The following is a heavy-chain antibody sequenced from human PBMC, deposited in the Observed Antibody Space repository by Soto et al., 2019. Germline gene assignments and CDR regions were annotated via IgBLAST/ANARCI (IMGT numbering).Heavy chain of an antibody. CDR1: GFGFSDFA. CDR2: LSYNGRHE. D-gene: IGHD2-2*01. V-gene: IGHV3-30*04. Sequence: GGSLRLSCTASGFGFSDFAMHWVRQAPGKGLEWVAVLSYNGRHEYYGDSVRGRFTISRDNSRNTLFLQMNSLRGEDTAVYYCARGGTSGWKSIDYWGQGVLVTVSS. J-gene: IGHJ4*02. CDR3: ARGGTSGWKSIDY.